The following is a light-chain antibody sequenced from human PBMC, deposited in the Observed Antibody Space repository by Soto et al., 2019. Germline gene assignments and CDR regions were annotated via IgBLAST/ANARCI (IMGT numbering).Light chain of an antibody. CDR1: QSVSTN. CDR3: QQYHNWPPYT. CDR2: GAS. Sequence: EIVMTQSPATLSVSPGERATLSCRASQSVSTNLAWYQQKPGQAPRLLMYGASTRATGIPARSSGSGSGTEFTLTISSLQSEDFAVSYCQQYHNWPPYTFGQGTKLEIK. J-gene: IGKJ2*01. V-gene: IGKV3-15*01.